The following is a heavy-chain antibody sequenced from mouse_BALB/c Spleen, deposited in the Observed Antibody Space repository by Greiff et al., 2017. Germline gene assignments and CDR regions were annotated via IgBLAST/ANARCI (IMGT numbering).Heavy chain of an antibody. CDR1: GFSLTSYG. V-gene: IGHV2-9*02. Sequence: VMLVESGPGLVAPSQSLSITCTVSGFSLTSYGVHWVRQPPGKGLEWLGVIWAGGSTNYNSALMSRLSISKDNSKSQVFLKMNSLQTDDTAMYYCAREDYYGSRGAMDYWGQGTSVTVSS. D-gene: IGHD1-1*01. J-gene: IGHJ4*01. CDR3: AREDYYGSRGAMDY. CDR2: IWAGGST.